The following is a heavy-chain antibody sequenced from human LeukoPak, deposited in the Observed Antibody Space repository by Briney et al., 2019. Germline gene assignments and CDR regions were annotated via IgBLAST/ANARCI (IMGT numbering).Heavy chain of an antibody. D-gene: IGHD3-10*01. CDR2: IYYNGRT. J-gene: IGHJ4*02. V-gene: IGHV4-39*01. CDR1: GGSISSDSYY. Sequence: ASETLSLTCTVSGGSISSDSYYWGWIRQPPGKGLEWIGSIYYNGRTYYNPSLKSRVTISADTSKNQFSLKVSSVTAADTAVYYCARLKDYYGSGNYYNYPHYFDYWGQGTLVTVSS. CDR3: ARLKDYYGSGNYYNYPHYFDY.